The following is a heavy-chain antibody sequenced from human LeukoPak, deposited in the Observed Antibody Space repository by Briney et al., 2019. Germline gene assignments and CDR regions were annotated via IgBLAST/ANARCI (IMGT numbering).Heavy chain of an antibody. CDR3: ARGGTSWATIFDY. Sequence: SETLSLTCTVSGGSISSYYWSWIRQPAGKGLEWIGRIYSSGSTNYNPSLTSRVSMSVDTSENQFSLKLSSVTAADSALYYCARGGTSWATIFDYWGQGILVTVSS. CDR1: GGSISSYY. J-gene: IGHJ4*02. D-gene: IGHD6-13*01. CDR2: IYSSGST. V-gene: IGHV4-4*07.